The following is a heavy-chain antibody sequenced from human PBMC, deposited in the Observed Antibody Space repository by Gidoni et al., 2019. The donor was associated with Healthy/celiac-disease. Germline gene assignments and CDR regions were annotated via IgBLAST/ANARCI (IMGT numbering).Heavy chain of an antibody. CDR3: ARDSSGWYEDY. V-gene: IGHV3-53*02. CDR1: GFTVSSNY. J-gene: IGHJ4*02. CDR2: IYSGGST. Sequence: EVQLVETGGGLIQPGGSLRLSCAASGFTVSSNYMSWVRQAPGKGLEWVSVIYSGGSTYYADSVKGRFTISRDNSKNTLYLQMNSLRAEDTAVYYCARDSSGWYEDYWGQGTLVTVSS. D-gene: IGHD6-19*01.